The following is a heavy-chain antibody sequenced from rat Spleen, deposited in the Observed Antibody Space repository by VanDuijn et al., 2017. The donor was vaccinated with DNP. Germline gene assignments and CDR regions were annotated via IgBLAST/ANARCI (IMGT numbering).Heavy chain of an antibody. V-gene: IGHV5-7*01. Sequence: EVQLVESGGGLVQPGGSMKLSCAASGFTFSDYNMAWVRLTPKKGLEWVATISYAGSSTYYRDSVKGRFTVSRDNARSTLYLQMDSLRSEDTATYYCATHNNYFDYWGQGVMVTVSS. CDR1: GFTFSDYN. CDR3: ATHNNYFDY. D-gene: IGHD1-10*01. CDR2: ISYAGSST. J-gene: IGHJ2*01.